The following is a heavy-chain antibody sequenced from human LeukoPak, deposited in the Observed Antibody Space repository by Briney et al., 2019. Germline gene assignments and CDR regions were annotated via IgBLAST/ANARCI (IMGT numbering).Heavy chain of an antibody. CDR3: ARSGQLDPLDY. CDR1: GYTFTGYY. V-gene: IGHV1-2*02. D-gene: IGHD6-6*01. J-gene: IGHJ4*02. CDR2: IKPNSGGT. Sequence: ASVKVSCKAHGYTFTGYYMHWMRQAPGQGPEWMGWIKPNSGGTKYAQKFQGRITLTRDSSIDTAYMELDRLISDDTAIYYCARSGQLDPLDYWGQGTLVTVSS.